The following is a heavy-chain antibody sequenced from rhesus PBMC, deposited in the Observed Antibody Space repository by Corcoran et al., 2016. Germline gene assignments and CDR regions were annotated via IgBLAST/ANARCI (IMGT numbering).Heavy chain of an antibody. CDR1: GGSISSGYG. Sequence: QVQLQESGPGLVKPSETLSLTCAVSGGSISSGYGWSWIRQPPGKGLEWIGHIYGNLGSTYDNPYLKSRVTISKDTSKNQFSRKLSSVTAADTAVYYCARDCTGSGCYGRVFDYWGQGVLVTVSS. V-gene: IGHV4S7*01. D-gene: IGHD2-21*01. J-gene: IGHJ4*01. CDR2: IYGNLGST. CDR3: ARDCTGSGCYGRVFDY.